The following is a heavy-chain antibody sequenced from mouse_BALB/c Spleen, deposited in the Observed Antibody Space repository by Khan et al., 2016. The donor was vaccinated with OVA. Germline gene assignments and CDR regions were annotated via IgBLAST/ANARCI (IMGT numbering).Heavy chain of an antibody. Sequence: EVQLQQSGPELVKPGASVKISCKASGYSFTGYFMNWVMQSHGKSLEWIGRINPHIGETFYNQKFKGQAILTVDDSSSTVHMELRSLASEDSAVYYCARKDGSDFDYWGQGTTLTVSS. V-gene: IGHV1-20*02. D-gene: IGHD1-1*01. CDR1: GYSFTGYF. CDR3: ARKDGSDFDY. CDR2: INPHIGET. J-gene: IGHJ2*01.